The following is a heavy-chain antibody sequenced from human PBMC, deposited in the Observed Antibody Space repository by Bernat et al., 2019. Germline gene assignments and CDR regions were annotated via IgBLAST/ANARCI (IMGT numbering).Heavy chain of an antibody. Sequence: QVQLVQSGAEVKKPGSSVKVSCKASGGTFSSYAISWVRQAPGQGREWRGGSIPIFGTANYGQKFQGRVTITADECTSTAYMVLSGLRSEDTAVYYCAGGEGYCSGGSCRKFIDYWGQGALVTVSS. CDR3: AGGEGYCSGGSCRKFIDY. CDR1: GGTFSSYA. D-gene: IGHD2-15*01. V-gene: IGHV1-69*12. J-gene: IGHJ4*02. CDR2: SIPIFGTA.